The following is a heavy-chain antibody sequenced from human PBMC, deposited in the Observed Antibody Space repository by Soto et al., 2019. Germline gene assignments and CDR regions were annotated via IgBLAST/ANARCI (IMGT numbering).Heavy chain of an antibody. CDR2: IWYDGSNK. D-gene: IGHD3-10*01. Sequence: QVQLVESGGGVVQPGRSLRLSCAASGFTFSSYGMHWVRQAPGKGLEWVAVIWYDGSNKYYADSVKGRFTISSDNSKNTLYLQMNSLRAEDTAVYYCARQLLWFGELSPVDYWGQGTLVTVSS. J-gene: IGHJ4*02. CDR3: ARQLLWFGELSPVDY. CDR1: GFTFSSYG. V-gene: IGHV3-33*01.